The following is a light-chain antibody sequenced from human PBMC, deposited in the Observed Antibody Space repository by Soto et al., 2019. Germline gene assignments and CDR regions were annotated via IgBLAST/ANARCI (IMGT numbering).Light chain of an antibody. J-gene: IGLJ1*01. Sequence: QSALTQPASVSGSPGQSITISCTGTSSDVGGYNYVYWYQQHPGKAPKLMIYDVSNRPSGVSNRVSGSKSGNTASLTIAGLQAVNEADYYCSSSTSSSTLLYVFGTGTKLTVL. V-gene: IGLV2-14*01. CDR3: SSSTSSSTLLYV. CDR1: SSDVGGYNY. CDR2: DVS.